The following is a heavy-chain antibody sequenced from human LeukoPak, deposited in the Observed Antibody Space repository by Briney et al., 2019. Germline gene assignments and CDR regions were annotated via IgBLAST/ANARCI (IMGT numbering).Heavy chain of an antibody. J-gene: IGHJ5*02. V-gene: IGHV3-23*01. Sequence: PGGSLRLSCAASGFTFSSYAMSWVRQPPSKGMEWVSCISATDGSTTYADSVKGRFNVSRDNSKNTLYLQMNSLRADDTAVYYCEKTRHDTSRLPFDPWGQGTLVTVSS. CDR3: EKTRHDTSRLPFDP. CDR2: ISATDGST. D-gene: IGHD3-22*01. CDR1: GFTFSSYA.